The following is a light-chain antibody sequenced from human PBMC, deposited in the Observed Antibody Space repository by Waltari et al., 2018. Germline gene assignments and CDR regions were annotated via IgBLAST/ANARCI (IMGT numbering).Light chain of an antibody. V-gene: IGKV3-20*01. CDR2: GAS. CDR3: QQYDTSPPGYT. CDR1: QSVNSRY. Sequence: EIVLTQSPGTLSLSPGERATLSCRASQSVNSRYLAWYQQKPGQAPRLLISGASSSATGIPDRFSGSGSGTDFTLTISRLEPEDFAVYYCQQYDTSPPGYTFGQGTKLEIK. J-gene: IGKJ2*01.